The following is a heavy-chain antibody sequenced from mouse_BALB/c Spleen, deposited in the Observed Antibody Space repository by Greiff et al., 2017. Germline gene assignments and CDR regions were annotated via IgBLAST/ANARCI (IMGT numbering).Heavy chain of an antibody. Sequence: EVHLVESGGGLVKPGGSLKLSCAASGFTFSSYAMSWVRQTPEKRLEWVASISSGGSTYYPDSVKGRFTISRDNARNILYLQMSSLRSEDTAMYYCARTMRVRDYGPFAYWGQGTLVTVSA. CDR1: GFTFSSYA. D-gene: IGHD1-2*01. V-gene: IGHV5-6-5*01. J-gene: IGHJ3*01. CDR3: ARTMRVRDYGPFAY. CDR2: ISSGGST.